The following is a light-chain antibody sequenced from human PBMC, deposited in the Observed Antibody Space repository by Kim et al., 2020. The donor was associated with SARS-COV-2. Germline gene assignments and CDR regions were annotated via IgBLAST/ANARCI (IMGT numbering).Light chain of an antibody. V-gene: IGKV3-20*01. J-gene: IGKJ1*01. CDR2: GAS. Sequence: EIVLTQSPGTLSLSPGERATLSCRASQSVSSSYLGWYQQKPGQAPRLLIYGASSRGTGIPDRFSGSGSGTDFTLTISRLEPEDFAVYYCQQYGSSPWTFGQGTKVDIK. CDR3: QQYGSSPWT. CDR1: QSVSSSY.